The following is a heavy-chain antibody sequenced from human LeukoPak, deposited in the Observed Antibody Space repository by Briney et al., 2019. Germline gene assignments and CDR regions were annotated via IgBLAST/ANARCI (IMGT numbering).Heavy chain of an antibody. D-gene: IGHD3-10*01. CDR3: ARTRYYYGSRSYGAPYYFDY. CDR1: GGSISTSSYY. CDR2: IFYSGST. J-gene: IGHJ4*02. Sequence: SETLSLTCTVSGGSISTSSYYWGWVRQPPGKGLEWIGNIFYSGSTYYSPSLKSRVTISLDTSRNQFSLKLNSVTAADTAVYYCARTRYYYGSRSYGAPYYFDYWGQGTLVTVSS. V-gene: IGHV4-39*07.